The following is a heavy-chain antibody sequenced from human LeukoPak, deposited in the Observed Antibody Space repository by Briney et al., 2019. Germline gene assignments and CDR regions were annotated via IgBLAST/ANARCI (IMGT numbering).Heavy chain of an antibody. CDR1: GYTFTNYG. CDR3: ARALENYYDSSGYYYFDY. J-gene: IGHJ4*02. Sequence: ASVKVSCKASGYTFTNYGISWVRQAPGQGLEWMGWISAYNGNTDYAQKLQGRVTITADKSTSTAYMELSSLRSEDTAVYYCARALENYYDSSGYYYFDYWGQGTLVTVSS. D-gene: IGHD3-22*01. V-gene: IGHV1-18*01. CDR2: ISAYNGNT.